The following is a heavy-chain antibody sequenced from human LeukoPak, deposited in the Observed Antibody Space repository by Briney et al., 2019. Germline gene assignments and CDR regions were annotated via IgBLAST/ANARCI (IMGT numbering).Heavy chain of an antibody. D-gene: IGHD6-13*01. J-gene: IGHJ1*01. CDR1: GFTFDDYA. V-gene: IGHV3-33*08. CDR2: IWYDGSNK. Sequence: PGGSLRLSCAASGFTFDDYAMHWVRQAPGKGLEWVAVIWYDGSNKYYADSVKGRFTISRDNSKNTLYLQMNSLRAEDTAVYYCARDAEGIAAAGTGLQHWGQGTLVTVSS. CDR3: ARDAEGIAAAGTGLQH.